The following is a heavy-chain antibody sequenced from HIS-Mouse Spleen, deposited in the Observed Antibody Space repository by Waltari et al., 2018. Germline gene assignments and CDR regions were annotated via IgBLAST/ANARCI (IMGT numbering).Heavy chain of an antibody. CDR3: ARASRDLLLPRYFDL. V-gene: IGHV4-59*01. CDR1: GGPISSYY. CDR2: YYSGST. J-gene: IGHJ2*01. Sequence: QVQLQESGPGLVKPSETLSLTCTVSGGPISSYYWRWIRQPPGKGLEWIGYYSGSTNYNPSLKSRVTISVDTSKNQFSLKLSSVTAADTAVYYCARASRDLLLPRYFDLWGRGTLVTVSS.